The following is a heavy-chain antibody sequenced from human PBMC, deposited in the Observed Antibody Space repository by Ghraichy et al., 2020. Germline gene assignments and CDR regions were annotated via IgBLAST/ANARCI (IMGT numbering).Heavy chain of an antibody. D-gene: IGHD6-13*01. CDR1: GITFNTYA. CDR2: ISHSGLTT. CDR3: VTDLYSKNPGYYLDY. Sequence: GGSLRLSCAASGITFNTYAMSWVRQAPGKGLEWVSGISHSGLTTYYADSVKGRFTISRDNSKDTLFLQMNSLRVEDTAIYYCVTDLYSKNPGYYLDYWGQGTLATVSS. J-gene: IGHJ4*01. V-gene: IGHV3-23*01.